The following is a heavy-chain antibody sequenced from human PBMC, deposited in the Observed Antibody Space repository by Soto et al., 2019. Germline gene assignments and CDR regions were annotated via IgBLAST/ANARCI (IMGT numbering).Heavy chain of an antibody. V-gene: IGHV4-39*01. CDR2: VYYTGTT. J-gene: IGHJ2*01. CDR3: ARHPFWYFDL. Sequence: QMHLQESGPGLVKPPETLSLTCAVSGGSISRNSYYWGWVRQPPGKGLEWIGSVYYTGTTYYNPSLKSRVSISVDTSDNQFSLTVTSVTAADTAVYYCARHPFWYFDLWGRGSLVSVSS. CDR1: GGSISRNSYY.